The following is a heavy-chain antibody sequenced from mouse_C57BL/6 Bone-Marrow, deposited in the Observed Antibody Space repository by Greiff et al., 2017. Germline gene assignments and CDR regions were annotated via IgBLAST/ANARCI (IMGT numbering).Heavy chain of an antibody. CDR2: INPNYGTT. Sequence: VQLQQSGPELVKPGASVKISCKASGYSFTDYNMNWVKQSNGKSLEWIGVINPNYGTTSYNQKFKGKGTLTVDQSSSTAYMQLNRLTSEDSAVYNCAIYYYGRSRDDFDYWGEGTTLTVDS. CDR1: GYSFTDYN. J-gene: IGHJ2*01. D-gene: IGHD1-1*01. CDR3: AIYYYGRSRDDFDY. V-gene: IGHV1-39*01.